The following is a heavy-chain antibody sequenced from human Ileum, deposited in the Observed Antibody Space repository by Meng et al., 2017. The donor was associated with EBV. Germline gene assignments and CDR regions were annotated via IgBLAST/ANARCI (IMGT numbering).Heavy chain of an antibody. V-gene: IGHV4-59*01. D-gene: IGHD6-19*01. CDR1: GGSLSGYY. CDR2: IYYSGNA. CDR3: ARTRGSAGAGADP. J-gene: IGHJ5*02. Sequence: QVQVEESGPGLVKPSETLSPTCTASGGSLSGYYWSWIRQPPGKGLEWIGYIYYSGNANYNPSLKSRLRLSVDTSKNQFSLNLDSVTAADTAVYYCARTRGSAGAGADPWGQGTLVTVSS.